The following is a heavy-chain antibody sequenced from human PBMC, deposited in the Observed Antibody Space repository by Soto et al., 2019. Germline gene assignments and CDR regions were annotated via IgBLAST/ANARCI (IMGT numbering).Heavy chain of an antibody. J-gene: IGHJ3*02. D-gene: IGHD3-22*01. Sequence: ASVKVSCKASGYTFTSYYMHWVRQAPGQGLEWMGIINPSGGSTSYAQKFQGRVTMTRDTSTSTVYMELSSLRSEDTAVYYCARVVTYYYDSSRGYDAFDIWGQGTMVTVSS. CDR2: INPSGGST. V-gene: IGHV1-46*01. CDR3: ARVVTYYYDSSRGYDAFDI. CDR1: GYTFTSYY.